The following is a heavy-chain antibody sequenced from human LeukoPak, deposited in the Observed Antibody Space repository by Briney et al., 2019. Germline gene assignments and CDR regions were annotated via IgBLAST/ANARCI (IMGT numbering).Heavy chain of an antibody. J-gene: IGHJ4*02. CDR3: ARDTSPAYYDSSGYYHFDY. CDR2: IYTSGST. V-gene: IGHV4-4*07. CDR1: GGSISSYY. D-gene: IGHD3-22*01. Sequence: PSETLSLTCTVSGGSISSYYWSWIRQPAGKGLEWIGRIYTSGSTNYNPSLKSRVTMSVDTSKNQFSLKLSSVTAADTAVYYCARDTSPAYYDSSGYYHFDYWGQGTLVTVSS.